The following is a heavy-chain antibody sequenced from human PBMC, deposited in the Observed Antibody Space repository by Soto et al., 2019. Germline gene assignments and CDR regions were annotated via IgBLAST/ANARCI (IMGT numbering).Heavy chain of an antibody. J-gene: IGHJ4*02. CDR3: TRKLAQWLVSSYYFDY. CDR2: IRSKAYGGTT. D-gene: IGHD6-19*01. V-gene: IGHV3-49*03. Sequence: GGSLRLSCTASGFTFGDYAMSWFRQAPGKGLEWVGFIRSKAYGGTTEYAASVKGRFTISRDDSKSIAYLQMNSLKTEDTAVYYCTRKLAQWLVSSYYFDYWGQGTLVTVSS. CDR1: GFTFGDYA.